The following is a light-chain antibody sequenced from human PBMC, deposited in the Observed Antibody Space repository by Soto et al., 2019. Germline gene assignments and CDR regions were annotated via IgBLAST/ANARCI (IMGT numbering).Light chain of an antibody. V-gene: IGLV2-14*01. Sequence: QSALTQPASVSGSPGQSITISCTGTSSDVGKYSYVSWYQQHPAKAPKLMIFEVSNRPSGVSDRFSGSKSGNTASLTISGLQAEDEADYYCSSYAGSSNVFGTGTKLTVL. CDR3: SSYAGSSNV. J-gene: IGLJ1*01. CDR1: SSDVGKYSY. CDR2: EVS.